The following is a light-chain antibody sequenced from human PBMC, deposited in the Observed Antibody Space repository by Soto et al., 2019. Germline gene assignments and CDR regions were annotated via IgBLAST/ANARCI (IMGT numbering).Light chain of an antibody. CDR2: SNN. CDR3: AAWDDSLNGYV. V-gene: IGLV1-44*01. J-gene: IGLJ1*01. Sequence: QSVLTQPPSASGTPGQRVTISCSGSSCNIGSNTVNWYQQLPGTAPKLLIYSNNHRPSGVPDRYSGSKSGTSASLAISGLQSEDEADYYCAAWDDSLNGYVFGTGTKLTVL. CDR1: SCNIGSNT.